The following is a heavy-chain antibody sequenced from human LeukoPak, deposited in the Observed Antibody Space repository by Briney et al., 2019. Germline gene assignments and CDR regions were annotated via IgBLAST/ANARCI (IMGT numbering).Heavy chain of an antibody. Sequence: SETLSLTCVVSGGSISSTSYYWGWIRQPPGKGLEWIGSIYYSGSTYYSPSLKSRVTISVDTSKNQFSLKLSSVTAADTAVYYCARFPPMVRVLRYYYMDVWGKGTTVTVSS. CDR2: IYYSGST. CDR1: GGSISSTSYY. CDR3: ARFPPMVRVLRYYYMDV. D-gene: IGHD3-10*01. V-gene: IGHV4-39*07. J-gene: IGHJ6*03.